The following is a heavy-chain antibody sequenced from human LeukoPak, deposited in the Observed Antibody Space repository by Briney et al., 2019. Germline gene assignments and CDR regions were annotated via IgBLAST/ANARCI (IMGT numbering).Heavy chain of an antibody. V-gene: IGHV4-59*01. CDR2: IYYSGST. CDR1: GGSISSYY. CDR3: ARGLGGQLVDHFDY. D-gene: IGHD6-6*01. J-gene: IGHJ4*02. Sequence: SETLSLTCTVSGGSISSYYWSWIRQPPGKGLEWIGYIYYSGSTNYNPSLKSRVTISVDTSKNQFSLKLSSVTAADTAVYYCARGLGGQLVDHFDYWGQGTLVTVSS.